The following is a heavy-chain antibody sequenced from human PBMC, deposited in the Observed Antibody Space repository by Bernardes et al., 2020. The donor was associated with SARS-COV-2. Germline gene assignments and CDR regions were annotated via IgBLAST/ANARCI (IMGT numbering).Heavy chain of an antibody. J-gene: IGHJ6*02. Sequence: LFLTCTVSGGSISSGSYYWNWLRQHPGKGLEWIGYIYYSGSTYYSPSLKSRVTISVDTSMNQFSLKLSSVTAADTAVYYCARAPPTTVTMFRANYFYYGMDVWGQGTTVTVSS. CDR2: IYYSGST. D-gene: IGHD4-4*01. CDR1: GGSISSGSYY. V-gene: IGHV4-31*03. CDR3: ARAPPTTVTMFRANYFYYGMDV.